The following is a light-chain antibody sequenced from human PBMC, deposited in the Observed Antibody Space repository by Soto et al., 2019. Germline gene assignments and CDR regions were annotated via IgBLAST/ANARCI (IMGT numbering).Light chain of an antibody. J-gene: IGLJ2*01. Sequence: QSALTQPRSVSGSPGQSVTLSCTGTSSDVGGYHYVSWYQHHPGKAPKIIIYDVNQRPSGVPDRFSGSKSGNTASLTISGLSAEDEADYYGCSYAGSYTLVFGGGTKVTVL. CDR3: CSYAGSYTLV. CDR1: SSDVGGYHY. V-gene: IGLV2-11*01. CDR2: DVN.